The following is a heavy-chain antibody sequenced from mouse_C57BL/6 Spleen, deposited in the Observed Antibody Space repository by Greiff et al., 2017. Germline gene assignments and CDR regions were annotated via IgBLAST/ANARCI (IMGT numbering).Heavy chain of an antibody. CDR1: GYAFSSSW. Sequence: VQLQQSGPELVKPGASVKISCKASGYAFSSSWMNWVKQRPGKGLEWIGRIYPGDGDTNYNGKFKGKATLTADKSSSTAYMQLSSLTSEDSAVYFCAREFLNWDLYAMDYWGQGTSVTVSS. D-gene: IGHD4-1*02. CDR2: IYPGDGDT. CDR3: AREFLNWDLYAMDY. V-gene: IGHV1-82*01. J-gene: IGHJ4*01.